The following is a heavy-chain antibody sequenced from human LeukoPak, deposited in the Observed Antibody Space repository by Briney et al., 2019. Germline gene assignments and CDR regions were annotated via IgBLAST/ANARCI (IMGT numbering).Heavy chain of an antibody. CDR2: ISAYNGNT. J-gene: IGHJ4*02. CDR1: GYTFTSYG. CDR3: ARDRCSSTSCYFDY. Sequence: ASVKVSCKAPGYTFTSYGISWVRQAPGQRLEWMGWISAYNGNTNYAQRLQGRVTMTTDTSTSTAYMELRSLRSDDTAVYYCARDRCSSTSCYFDYWGQGTLVTVSS. D-gene: IGHD2-2*01. V-gene: IGHV1-18*04.